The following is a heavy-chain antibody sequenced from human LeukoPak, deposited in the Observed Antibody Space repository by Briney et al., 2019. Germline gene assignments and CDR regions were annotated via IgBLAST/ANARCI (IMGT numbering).Heavy chain of an antibody. D-gene: IGHD4-17*01. CDR3: ARLSTVTTISGSFDL. CDR2: IYHSGST. V-gene: IGHV4-38-2*02. Sequence: SETLSLTCTVSGYSISSGYYWGWIRQPPGKGLEWIGNIYHSGSTYYNPSLKSRATISVDTSKNQFSLKLSSVTAADTAVYYCARLSTVTTISGSFDLWGRGTLVTVSS. CDR1: GYSISSGYY. J-gene: IGHJ2*01.